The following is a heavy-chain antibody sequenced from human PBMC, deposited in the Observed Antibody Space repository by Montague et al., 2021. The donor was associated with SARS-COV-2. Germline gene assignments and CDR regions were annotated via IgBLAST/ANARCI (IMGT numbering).Heavy chain of an antibody. CDR1: GLSFSSFE. D-gene: IGHD1-1*01. CDR3: AAVPPQPINWSGGPTNADY. V-gene: IGHV3-48*03. J-gene: IGHJ4*02. CDR2: ITGSGGAI. Sequence: SLRLSCAASGLSFSSFEMTWVRQAPGKGLEWVSYITGSGGAIYHADSVKGRFTISRDNAKKSLSLQMDSLRAEDTAVYYCAAVPPQPINWSGGPTNADYWGQEALAPVSS.